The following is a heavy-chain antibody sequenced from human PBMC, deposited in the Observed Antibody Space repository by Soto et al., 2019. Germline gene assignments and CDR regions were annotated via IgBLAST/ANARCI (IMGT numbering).Heavy chain of an antibody. CDR3: AKDNWNYPEYFQH. Sequence: GGSLRLSCAASGFTFSRYSISWVRQAPGKGLEWVSAISGSGGSTYYADSVKGRFTISRDNSKNTLYLQMNSLRAVDTAVYYCAKDNWNYPEYFQHWGQGTLVTVSS. D-gene: IGHD1-7*01. CDR2: ISGSGGST. J-gene: IGHJ1*01. CDR1: GFTFSRYS. V-gene: IGHV3-23*01.